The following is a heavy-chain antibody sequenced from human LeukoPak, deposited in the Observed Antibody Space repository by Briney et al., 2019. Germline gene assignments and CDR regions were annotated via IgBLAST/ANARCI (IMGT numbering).Heavy chain of an antibody. CDR1: GGTFTSYD. D-gene: IGHD3-22*01. Sequence: ASVKVSCKASGGTFTSYDINWVRQATGQGLEWMGWMNPNSGNTDYAQKFQGRVTMTRNTSISTAYMELSSLRSEDTAVYYCARVPYDSSAELFDLWGRGTLVTVSS. CDR2: MNPNSGNT. J-gene: IGHJ2*01. CDR3: ARVPYDSSAELFDL. V-gene: IGHV1-8*01.